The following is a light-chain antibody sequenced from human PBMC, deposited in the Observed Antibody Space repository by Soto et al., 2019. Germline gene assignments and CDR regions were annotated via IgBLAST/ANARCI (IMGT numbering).Light chain of an antibody. Sequence: QSSLTQPASVSGSPGQSITISCTGTSSDVGGYNYVSWYQQHPGRAPKLMIYEVSHRPSWVSTRFSGSKSGNTASLTISGLQPEDEADYYCTSYTTSSPVVFGGGTKLTVL. CDR1: SSDVGGYNY. J-gene: IGLJ2*01. CDR2: EVS. CDR3: TSYTTSSPVV. V-gene: IGLV2-14*01.